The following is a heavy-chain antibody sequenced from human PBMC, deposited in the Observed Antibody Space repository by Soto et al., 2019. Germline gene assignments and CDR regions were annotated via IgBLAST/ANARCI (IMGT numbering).Heavy chain of an antibody. CDR3: AREVATIIGTTVVTQYYFDY. D-gene: IGHD5-12*01. Sequence: SETLSLTCTVSGVSISSVSISTNYWSWIRQPPGKGLEWIGSIQYNGNTNYSPSLKSRLTISIDTSKNQFSLHLSSVTAADTAVYYCAREVATIIGTTVVTQYYFDYWGQGTLVTVSS. J-gene: IGHJ4*02. CDR1: GVSISSVSISTNY. CDR2: IQYNGNT. V-gene: IGHV4-61*01.